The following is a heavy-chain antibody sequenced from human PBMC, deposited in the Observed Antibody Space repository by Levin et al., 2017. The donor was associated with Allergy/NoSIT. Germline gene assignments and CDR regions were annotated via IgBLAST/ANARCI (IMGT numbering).Heavy chain of an antibody. V-gene: IGHV3-53*01. D-gene: IGHD6-19*01. CDR3: ASSKAVAGPFDY. CDR1: GFTVSSNY. CDR2: IYSGGGT. Sequence: PSSETLSLTCAASGFTVSSNYMSWVRQAPGKGLEWVSIIYSGGGTYYADSVKGRFTISRDNSKNTLYLQMNNLRVEDTAVYYCASSKAVAGPFDYWGQGTLVTVSS. J-gene: IGHJ4*02.